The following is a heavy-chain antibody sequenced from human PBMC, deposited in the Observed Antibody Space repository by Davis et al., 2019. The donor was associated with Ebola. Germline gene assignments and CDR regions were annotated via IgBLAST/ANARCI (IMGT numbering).Heavy chain of an antibody. J-gene: IGHJ6*02. CDR2: ISWNSGSI. CDR1: GFTFDDYA. V-gene: IGHV3-9*01. D-gene: IGHD2-2*01. Sequence: SLKISCAASGFTFDDYAMHWVRQAPGKGLEWVSGISWNSGSIGYADSVKGRFTISRDNAKNSLYLQMNSLRADDTALYYCAKGTVPHYYYGMDVWGQGTTVTVSS. CDR3: AKGTVPHYYYGMDV.